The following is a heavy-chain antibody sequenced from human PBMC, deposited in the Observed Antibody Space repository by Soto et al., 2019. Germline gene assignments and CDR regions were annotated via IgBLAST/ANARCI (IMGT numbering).Heavy chain of an antibody. CDR3: ASDSPASGYGMDV. CDR1: GYTCNGPA. V-gene: IGHV1-2*02. CDR2: LNPTNGGT. Sequence: QVQLVQSGAEVQKPGASVKVSCKAPGYTCNGPAMHWVRHAPGQVREWMGWLNPTNGGTNYAQKLQGRVMLTRDTSITTTYRGMSGLRADDTATYYCASDSPASGYGMDVWGQGTTVTVSS. J-gene: IGHJ6*02.